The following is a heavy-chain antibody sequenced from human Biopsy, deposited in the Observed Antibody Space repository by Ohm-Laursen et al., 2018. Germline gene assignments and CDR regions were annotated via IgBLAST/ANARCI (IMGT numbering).Heavy chain of an antibody. J-gene: IGHJ3*01. V-gene: IGHV3-74*03. CDR1: GFTFNSYW. D-gene: IGHD3-16*01. CDR3: TRAYRYGLDAFDV. Sequence: GSLRLSCAAPGFTFNSYWMHWVRQAPGKGLVWVSRINIDGSGTKYADSVKGRFTVSRDNAKNTLYLQMNSLTAEDTAIYYCTRAYRYGLDAFDVWGQGTMVTVSS. CDR2: INIDGSGT.